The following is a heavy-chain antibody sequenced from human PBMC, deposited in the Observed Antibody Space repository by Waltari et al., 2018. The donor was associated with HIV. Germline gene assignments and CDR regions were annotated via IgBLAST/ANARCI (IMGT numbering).Heavy chain of an antibody. V-gene: IGHV3-21*02. J-gene: IGHJ4*02. CDR3: VRDDPGYEPIDY. D-gene: IGHD2-2*01. CDR2: ISRDNRVS. Sequence: VRLMESGGGLVEPGGSLTISCAASGFTFTQYTMNWLRHTPGKGLGWLAAISRDNRVSYYLDSFKGRFTIAGDNAANSVFLHMDRLRVDDTARYFCVRDDPGYEPIDYWGRGTLVTVSS. CDR1: GFTFTQYT.